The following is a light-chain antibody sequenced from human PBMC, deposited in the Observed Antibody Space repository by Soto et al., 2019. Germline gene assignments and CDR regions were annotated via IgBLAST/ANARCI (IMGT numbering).Light chain of an antibody. CDR2: DVA. V-gene: IGKV1-5*01. J-gene: IGKJ4*01. Sequence: DIQMTQSPSTLSASVGDRVTITCRASQSIDRWLAWYQQRPGRAPKLLIYDVANLETGVPSRFSGSGSETEFTHTISSLQPDDFAIYYCQQYNSYPLTFGGGTKVEIK. CDR1: QSIDRW. CDR3: QQYNSYPLT.